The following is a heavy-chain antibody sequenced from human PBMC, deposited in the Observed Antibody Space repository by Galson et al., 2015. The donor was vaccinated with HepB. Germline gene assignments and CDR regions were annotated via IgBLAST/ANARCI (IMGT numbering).Heavy chain of an antibody. CDR2: IYYSGST. CDR3: ARWAAGSGLDY. D-gene: IGHD3-10*01. J-gene: IGHJ4*02. CDR1: GGSVNFYY. Sequence: SETLSLTCTVSGGSVNFYYWNWIRQPPGKGLEWIGFIYYSGSTNYNPSLKSRVTISLDTSKNQFSLKLRSVTAADTAVYYCARWAAGSGLDYWGQGTLVTVSS. V-gene: IGHV4-59*02.